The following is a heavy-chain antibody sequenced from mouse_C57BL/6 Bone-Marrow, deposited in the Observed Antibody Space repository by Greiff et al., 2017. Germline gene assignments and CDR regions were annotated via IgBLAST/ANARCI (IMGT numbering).Heavy chain of an antibody. J-gene: IGHJ2*01. V-gene: IGHV14-4*01. D-gene: IGHD1-1*01. CDR1: GFNIKDDY. Sequence: EVQLQQSGAELVRPGASVKLSCTASGFNIKDDYMHWVKQRPEQGLEWIGWIDPENGDTAYASKFQGKATITADTSSNTAYLQLSSLTSEDTAVYYCTSTTVVATPYYFDYWGQGTTLTVSS. CDR2: IDPENGDT. CDR3: TSTTVVATPYYFDY.